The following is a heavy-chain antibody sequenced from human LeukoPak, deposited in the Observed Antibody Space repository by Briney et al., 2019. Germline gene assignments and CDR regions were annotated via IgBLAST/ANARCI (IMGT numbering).Heavy chain of an antibody. D-gene: IGHD3-22*01. J-gene: IGHJ4*02. CDR2: ISGSGGTT. CDR1: GFTFSSYA. V-gene: IGHV3-23*01. Sequence: GGSLRLSCAVSGFTFSSYAMSWVRQAPGKGLEWVSVISGSGGTTYYSDSVKGRFSISRDNSKNTLYLQMNSLRAEDTAVYYCAKDPMIVVLYYFDYWGQGTLVTVSS. CDR3: AKDPMIVVLYYFDY.